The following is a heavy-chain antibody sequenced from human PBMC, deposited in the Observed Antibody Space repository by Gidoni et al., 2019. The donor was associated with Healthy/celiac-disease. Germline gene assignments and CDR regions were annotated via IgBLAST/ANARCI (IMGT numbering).Heavy chain of an antibody. D-gene: IGHD3-3*01. Sequence: QLQLQESGPGLVQPSEPLSLTCTVSGGSIRSSSYYWGWIRQPPGKGLEWIGSIYYSGSTYYNPSLKSRVTISVDTSKNQFSLKLSSVTAADTAVYYCARRGRRFVEWLTTWGQGTLVTVSS. CDR2: IYYSGST. CDR1: GGSIRSSSYY. V-gene: IGHV4-39*01. J-gene: IGHJ4*02. CDR3: ARRGRRFVEWLTT.